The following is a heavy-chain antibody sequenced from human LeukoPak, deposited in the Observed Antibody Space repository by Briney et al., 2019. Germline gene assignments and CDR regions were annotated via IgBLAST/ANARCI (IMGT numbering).Heavy chain of an antibody. Sequence: SETLSLTCTVSGGSISSSSYYWGWIRQPPGKGLEWIGSIYYSGSTYYNPSLKSRVTMSVDTSKNQISLKLSSVTAADTAVYYCARMGGYSGYATHWGQGTLVTVSS. CDR1: GGSISSSSYY. CDR3: ARMGGYSGYATH. V-gene: IGHV4-39*01. J-gene: IGHJ4*02. CDR2: IYYSGST. D-gene: IGHD5-12*01.